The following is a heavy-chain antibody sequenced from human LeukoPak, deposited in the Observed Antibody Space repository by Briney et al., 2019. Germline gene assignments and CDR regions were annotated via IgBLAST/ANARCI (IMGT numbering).Heavy chain of an antibody. V-gene: IGHV3-23*01. CDR3: ATHYYGSGN. Sequence: ASVKVSCKASGGTFSSYAISWVRQAPGKGLEWVSAISGSGGSTYYTDSVKGRFTISRDNSKNTLYLQMNSLRAEDTAVYYCATHYYGSGNWGQGTLVTVSS. D-gene: IGHD3-10*01. CDR2: ISGSGGST. J-gene: IGHJ4*02. CDR1: GGTFSSYA.